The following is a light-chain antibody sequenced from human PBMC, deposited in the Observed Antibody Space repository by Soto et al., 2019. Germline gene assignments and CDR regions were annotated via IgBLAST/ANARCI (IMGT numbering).Light chain of an antibody. CDR3: LQYNIYWT. CDR2: DAS. Sequence: DMQMTQSPSTLSASVGDRVTISCRASQSISRSLAWYQQKPGQAPKFLIYDASTLESGVPSRFSGSGSGTEFTLTIRGLQPDDFATYYCLQYNIYWTFGQGTKVDIK. J-gene: IGKJ1*01. CDR1: QSISRS. V-gene: IGKV1-5*01.